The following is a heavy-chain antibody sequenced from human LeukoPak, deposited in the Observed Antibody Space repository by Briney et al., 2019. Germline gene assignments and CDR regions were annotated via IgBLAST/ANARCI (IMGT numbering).Heavy chain of an antibody. CDR2: ISSSGTNT. J-gene: IGHJ3*02. D-gene: IGHD3-9*01. CDR3: ARDPVTKVLRYFDWFGAFDI. CDR1: GFTFSSYA. V-gene: IGHV3-23*01. Sequence: GGSLRLSCAASGFTFSSYAMSWVRQAPGKGLEWVSGISSSGTNTYYADSVKGRFTISRDNSKNTLYLQMNSLRAEDTAVYYCARDPVTKVLRYFDWFGAFDIWGQGTMVTVSS.